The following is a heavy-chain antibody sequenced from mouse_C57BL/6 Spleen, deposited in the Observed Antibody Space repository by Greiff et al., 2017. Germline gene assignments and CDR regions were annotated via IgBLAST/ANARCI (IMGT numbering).Heavy chain of an antibody. CDR2: IYPRSGNT. V-gene: IGHV1-81*01. CDR3: ATTGWDGAY. CDR1: GYTFTSYG. J-gene: IGHJ3*01. D-gene: IGHD4-1*01. Sequence: QVQLQQSGAELARPGASVKLSCKASGYTFTSYGISWVKQRTGQGLEWIGEIYPRSGNTYYNEKFKGKATLTADKSSSTAYMELRSLTSEDSAVYFGATTGWDGAYWGQGTLVTVSA.